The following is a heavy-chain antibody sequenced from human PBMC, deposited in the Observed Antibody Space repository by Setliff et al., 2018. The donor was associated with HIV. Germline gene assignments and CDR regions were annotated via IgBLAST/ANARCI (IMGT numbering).Heavy chain of an antibody. D-gene: IGHD3-10*01. CDR1: GYIFTMYT. CDR2: INTVNGNT. V-gene: IGHV1-3*04. Sequence: KVSCKASGYIFTMYTMYWVRQAPGQRLEWMGRINTVNGNTKYSQNFQGRVTITRDTSANTANMELSSLRSEDTAVYYCAREPAGSGSGSFGFWGQGTLVTVSS. CDR3: AREPAGSGSGSFGF. J-gene: IGHJ4*02.